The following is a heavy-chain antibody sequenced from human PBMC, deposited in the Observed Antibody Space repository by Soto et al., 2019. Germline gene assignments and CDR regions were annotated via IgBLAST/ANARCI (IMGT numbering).Heavy chain of an antibody. D-gene: IGHD6-13*01. Sequence: SETLSLTCTVSGGSISSGGYYWSWIRQHPGKGLEWIGYIYYSGSTYYNPSLKSRVTISVDTSKNQFSLKLSSVTAADTAVYYCARGGYSSSWYYFDYWGQGTLVTVSS. CDR1: GGSISSGGYY. CDR3: ARGGYSSSWYYFDY. CDR2: IYYSGST. J-gene: IGHJ4*02. V-gene: IGHV4-31*03.